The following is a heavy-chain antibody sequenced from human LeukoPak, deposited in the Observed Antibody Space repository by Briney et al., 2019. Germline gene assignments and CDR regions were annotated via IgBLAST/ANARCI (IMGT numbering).Heavy chain of an antibody. J-gene: IGHJ4*02. CDR3: ARGPYYFDY. CDR1: GFTFSSYS. V-gene: IGHV3-48*04. CDR2: ISSSSSTI. Sequence: GGSLRLSCAASGFTFSSYSMNWVRQAPGKGLEWVSYISSSSSTIYSADSVKGRFTISRDNAKNSLYLQMNSLRAEDTAVYYCARGPYYFDYWGQGTLVTVSS.